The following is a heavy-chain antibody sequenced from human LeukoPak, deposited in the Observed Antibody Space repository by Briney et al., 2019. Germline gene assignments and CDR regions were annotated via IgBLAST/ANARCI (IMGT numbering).Heavy chain of an antibody. J-gene: IGHJ3*02. CDR1: GFTFSTYS. CDR3: AREPRGYNEAFDM. CDR2: ISGSSSTI. D-gene: IGHD5-18*01. V-gene: IGHV3-48*02. Sequence: PGGSLRLSCAASGFTFSTYSGNWVRQAPGKGLEWVSYISGSSSTIFYADSVNGRFTISRDNAKNSLYLQMNSLRDEDTAVYYCAREPRGYNEAFDMWGQGTVVTVSS.